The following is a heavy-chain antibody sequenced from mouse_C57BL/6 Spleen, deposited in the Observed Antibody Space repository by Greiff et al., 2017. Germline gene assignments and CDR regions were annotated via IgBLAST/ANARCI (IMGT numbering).Heavy chain of an antibody. CDR3: ARHEGYDGSSYGFAY. Sequence: VQLQQSGAELVKPGASVKLSCTASGYTFTEYTIHWVTQRSGQGLEWVGWFYPGSGSLKSNEKFKDKATLTADKSYSTGYMELSRLTSEDSAVYFCARHEGYDGSSYGFAYWGQGTLVTVSA. D-gene: IGHD1-1*01. J-gene: IGHJ3*01. V-gene: IGHV1-62-2*01. CDR2: FYPGSGSL. CDR1: GYTFTEYT.